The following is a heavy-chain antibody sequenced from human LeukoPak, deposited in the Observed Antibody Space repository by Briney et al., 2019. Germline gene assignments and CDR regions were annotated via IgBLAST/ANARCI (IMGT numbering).Heavy chain of an antibody. D-gene: IGHD1-1*01. CDR2: ISSSSSYI. J-gene: IGHJ3*02. CDR1: GFTFSSYS. V-gene: IGHV3-21*01. CDR3: ARDRGTRAFDI. Sequence: GGSLRLSCAASGFTFSSYSMNWVRQAPGKGLEWVSSISSSSSYIYYADSVKGRFTISRDNSKNTLYLQMNSLRAEDTAVYYCARDRGTRAFDIWGQGTMVTVSS.